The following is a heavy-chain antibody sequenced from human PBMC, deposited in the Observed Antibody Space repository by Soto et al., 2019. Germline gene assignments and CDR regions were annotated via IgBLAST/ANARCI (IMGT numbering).Heavy chain of an antibody. V-gene: IGHV3-30*18. CDR1: GFTFSSYG. CDR3: AKNGNRFEVVTAIPDYYYYGMDV. CDR2: ISYDGGNK. D-gene: IGHD2-21*02. J-gene: IGHJ6*02. Sequence: PGGSLRLSCAASGFTFSSYGMHWVRQAPGKGLEWVAVISYDGGNKYYADSVKGRFTISRDNSKNTLYLQMNSLRAEDTAVYYCAKNGNRFEVVTAIPDYYYYGMDVWGQGTTVTVSS.